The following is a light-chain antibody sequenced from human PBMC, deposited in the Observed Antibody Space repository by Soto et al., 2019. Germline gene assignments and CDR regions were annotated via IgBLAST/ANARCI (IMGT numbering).Light chain of an antibody. CDR1: QGIASW. CDR3: QQYNSIPFT. Sequence: DIQMTQSPSSLSASVGDRVTITCRASQGIASWLAWYQQKPEKAPKSLIHAASRLQGGVPSRFSGSGSGTDFTLTISSLQPEDFATYYCQQYNSIPFTFGGGTKVEI. V-gene: IGKV1D-16*01. CDR2: AAS. J-gene: IGKJ4*01.